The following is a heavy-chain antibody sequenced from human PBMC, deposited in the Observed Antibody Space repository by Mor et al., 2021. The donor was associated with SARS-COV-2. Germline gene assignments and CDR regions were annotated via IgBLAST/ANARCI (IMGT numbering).Heavy chain of an antibody. J-gene: IGHJ4*02. Sequence: TFYNPSLKGRVTISVDASKNQFSLKLSSVTAADTAVYYCARDGVATGYFDYWGQGALVTVSS. D-gene: IGHD5-12*01. V-gene: IGHV4-39*07. CDR2: T. CDR3: ARDGVATGYFDY.